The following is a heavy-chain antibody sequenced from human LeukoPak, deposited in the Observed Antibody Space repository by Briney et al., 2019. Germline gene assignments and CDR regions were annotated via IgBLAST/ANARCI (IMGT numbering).Heavy chain of an antibody. D-gene: IGHD2-2*02. Sequence: GASVKVSCKASGGTFSSYAVSWVRLTPGQGLEWLGGIIPVFGTANYAQNFQGRVMITADESTGTAYMELRSLRSEDTAVYYCARDRPGRYCSTISCYSASPFDPWGQGTLVTVSS. CDR1: GGTFSSYA. CDR3: ARDRPGRYCSTISCYSASPFDP. V-gene: IGHV1-69*13. CDR2: IIPVFGTA. J-gene: IGHJ5*02.